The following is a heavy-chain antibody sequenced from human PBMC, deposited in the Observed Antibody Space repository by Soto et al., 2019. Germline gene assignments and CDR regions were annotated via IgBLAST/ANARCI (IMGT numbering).Heavy chain of an antibody. V-gene: IGHV3-49*04. Sequence: PGGSLRLSCTGSGFTSGDYAMSWVRQAPGKGLEWVGSIRSKAYGGTTEYAASVRGRFTISRDDSKSIAYLQMNSLKTEDTAVYYCTREKEWLVRFYYYGMDVWGQGTTVTVSS. D-gene: IGHD6-19*01. CDR1: GFTSGDYA. J-gene: IGHJ6*02. CDR3: TREKEWLVRFYYYGMDV. CDR2: IRSKAYGGTT.